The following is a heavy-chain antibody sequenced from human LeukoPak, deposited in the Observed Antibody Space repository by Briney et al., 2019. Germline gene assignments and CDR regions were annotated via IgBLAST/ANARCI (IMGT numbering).Heavy chain of an antibody. CDR2: IYHSGST. J-gene: IGHJ4*02. CDR3: ARDRPTYSSAYFDY. D-gene: IGHD3-22*01. Sequence: SETLSLTCAVSGGSISSSNWWSWVRQPPGKGLEWIGEIYHSGSTNYNPSLKSRVTISVDKSKNQFSLKLSSVTAADTAVYYCARDRPTYSSAYFDYWGQGILVTVSS. CDR1: GGSISSSNW. V-gene: IGHV4-4*02.